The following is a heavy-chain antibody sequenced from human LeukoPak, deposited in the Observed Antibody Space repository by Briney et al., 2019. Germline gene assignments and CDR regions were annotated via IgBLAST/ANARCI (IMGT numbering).Heavy chain of an antibody. Sequence: PSETLSLICTVSGGSISSGSYYWSWIRQPAGKGLEWIGRIYTSGSTNYNPSLKSRVTISVDTSKNQFSLKLSSVTAADTAVYYCARADIVVVPAAIYPGWFDPWGQGTLVTVSS. V-gene: IGHV4-61*02. CDR1: GGSISSGSYY. CDR2: IYTSGST. J-gene: IGHJ5*02. CDR3: ARADIVVVPAAIYPGWFDP. D-gene: IGHD2-2*02.